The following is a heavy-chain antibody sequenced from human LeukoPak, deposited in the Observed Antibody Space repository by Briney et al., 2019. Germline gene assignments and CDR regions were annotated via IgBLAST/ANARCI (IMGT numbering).Heavy chain of an antibody. V-gene: IGHV6-1*01. CDR2: TYYRSTWYN. J-gene: IGHJ3*02. Sequence: SQTLSLTCATSGDSVSSKSVAWNWIRQSPSRGLEWLGRTYYRSTWYNDYAVSVKSRITINSDTSKNQFSLQLNSVTPEDTAVYFCARVKEEFTSGSAFDIWGQGTVVTVSS. CDR1: GDSVSSKSVA. D-gene: IGHD1-26*01. CDR3: ARVKEEFTSGSAFDI.